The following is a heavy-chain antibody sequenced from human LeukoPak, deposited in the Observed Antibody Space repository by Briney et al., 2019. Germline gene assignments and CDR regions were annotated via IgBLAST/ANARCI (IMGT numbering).Heavy chain of an antibody. Sequence: GGSLRLSCAASGFTVSSNYMSWVRQAPGKGLEWVSVIYSGGSTYYADSVKGRFTISRDNSKNTLYLQMNSLRAEDTAVYYCARLYSGYVFDYWGQRTLVTVSS. J-gene: IGHJ4*02. CDR1: GFTVSSNY. CDR2: IYSGGST. CDR3: ARLYSGYVFDY. D-gene: IGHD5-12*01. V-gene: IGHV3-66*01.